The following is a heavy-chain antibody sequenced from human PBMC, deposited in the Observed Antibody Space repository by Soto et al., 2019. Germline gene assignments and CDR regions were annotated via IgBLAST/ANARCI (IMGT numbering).Heavy chain of an antibody. D-gene: IGHD2-2*01. CDR1: GYSFTSYW. V-gene: IGHV5-51*01. Sequence: GESLKISCKGSGYSFTSYWIGWVRQMPGKVLEWMGIIYPGDSDTRYSPSFQGQVTISADKSISTAYLQWSSLKASDTAMYYCARQNIVVVPAARGANWFDPWGQGXLVTVHS. CDR2: IYPGDSDT. J-gene: IGHJ5*02. CDR3: ARQNIVVVPAARGANWFDP.